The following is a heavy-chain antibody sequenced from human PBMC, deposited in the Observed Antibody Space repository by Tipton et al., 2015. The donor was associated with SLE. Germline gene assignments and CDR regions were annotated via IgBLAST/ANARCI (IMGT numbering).Heavy chain of an antibody. Sequence: QSGAEVKKPGSSVKVSCKASGGTFSSYAISWVRQAPGQGLEWMGGIISIFGTANYAQKFQGRVTITADESTSTAYMELSSLRSEDTAVYYCARAYVGGAYCGGDCYSRAFDIWGQGTMVTVSS. J-gene: IGHJ3*02. CDR3: ARAYVGGAYCGGDCYSRAFDI. CDR1: GGTFSSYA. D-gene: IGHD2-21*01. V-gene: IGHV1-69*01. CDR2: IISIFGTA.